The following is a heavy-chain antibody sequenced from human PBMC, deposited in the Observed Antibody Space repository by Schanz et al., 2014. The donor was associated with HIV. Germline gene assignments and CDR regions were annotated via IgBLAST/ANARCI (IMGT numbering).Heavy chain of an antibody. J-gene: IGHJ6*02. Sequence: VHLVESGGGSVQPGRSLRLSCEASGFRFDDCAMHWVRQVPEKGLEWVSGISWSGKNRGYADSVRGRFTISRDNAKNTLFLQMNNLREDDTAVYYCTRDGGCSGSACYGYGMDVWGQGTTVTVSS. CDR2: ISWSGKNR. CDR3: TRDGGCSGSACYGYGMDV. V-gene: IGHV3-9*01. CDR1: GFRFDDCA. D-gene: IGHD1-26*01.